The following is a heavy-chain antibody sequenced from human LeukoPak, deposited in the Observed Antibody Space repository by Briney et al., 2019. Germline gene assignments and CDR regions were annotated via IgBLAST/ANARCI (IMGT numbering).Heavy chain of an antibody. CDR3: ARGPHRRTYNRDNWFDP. Sequence: GASVKVSCKASGYTFTSYYTYWVRQAPGQGLEWMGIINPSGDNTNYAQKFQGRVTMTRDMSTTTVYMELSSLRSEDTAVYYCARGPHRRTYNRDNWFDPWGQGTLVTVSS. V-gene: IGHV1-46*01. J-gene: IGHJ5*02. D-gene: IGHD1-1*01. CDR1: GYTFTSYY. CDR2: INPSGDNT.